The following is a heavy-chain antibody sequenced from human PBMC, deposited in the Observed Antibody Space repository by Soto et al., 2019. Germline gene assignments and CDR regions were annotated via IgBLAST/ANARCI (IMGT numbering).Heavy chain of an antibody. Sequence: QVQLVQSGAEVKKPGSSVKVSCKASGGTFSSYAISWVRQAPGQGLEWMGGIIPIFGTANYAQKFQGRVTITADESTSTAYMELSSLRSEDTAVYYCARAATIFGVVTSSYWYFALWGRGTLVTVSS. V-gene: IGHV1-69*12. D-gene: IGHD3-3*01. J-gene: IGHJ2*01. CDR3: ARAATIFGVVTSSYWYFAL. CDR1: GGTFSSYA. CDR2: IIPIFGTA.